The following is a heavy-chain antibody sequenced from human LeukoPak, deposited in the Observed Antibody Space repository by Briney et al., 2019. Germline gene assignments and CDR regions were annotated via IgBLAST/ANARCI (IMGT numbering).Heavy chain of an antibody. CDR3: ARDLADYDILTGLDY. D-gene: IGHD3-9*01. Sequence: GGSLRLSCAASGFTFSSYSMNWVRQAPGKGLEWVSSISSSSYIYYADSVKGRFTISRDNAKNSLYLQMNSLRAEGTAVYYCARDLADYDILTGLDYWGQGTLVTVSS. CDR2: ISSSSYI. V-gene: IGHV3-21*01. CDR1: GFTFSSYS. J-gene: IGHJ4*02.